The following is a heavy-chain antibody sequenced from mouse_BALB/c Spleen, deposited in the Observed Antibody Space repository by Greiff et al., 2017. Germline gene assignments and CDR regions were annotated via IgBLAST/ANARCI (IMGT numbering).Heavy chain of an antibody. J-gene: IGHJ3*01. V-gene: IGHV1-5*01. CDR3: TRDYRYDEFAY. Sequence: EVQLQQSGTVLARPGASVKMSCKASGYSFTSYWMHWVKQKPGQGLEWIGAIYPGNSDTSYNQKFKGKAKLTAVTSASTAYMELSSLTNEDSAVYYCTRDYRYDEFAYWGQGTLVTVSA. CDR1: GYSFTSYW. CDR2: IYPGNSDT. D-gene: IGHD2-14*01.